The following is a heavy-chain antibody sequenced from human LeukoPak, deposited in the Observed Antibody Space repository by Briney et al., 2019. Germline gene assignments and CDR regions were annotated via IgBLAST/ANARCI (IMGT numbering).Heavy chain of an antibody. J-gene: IGHJ5*02. V-gene: IGHV1-2*02. D-gene: IGHD6-13*01. CDR2: INPNSGGT. Sequence: RASVKVSCKASGYTFTSYYMHWVRQAPGQGLEWMGWINPNSGGTNYAQKFQGRVTMTRDTSISTAYMELSRLRSDDTAVYYCARGHIDYSGSWYRRWFDPWGQGTLVTVSS. CDR3: ARGHIDYSGSWYRRWFDP. CDR1: GYTFTSYY.